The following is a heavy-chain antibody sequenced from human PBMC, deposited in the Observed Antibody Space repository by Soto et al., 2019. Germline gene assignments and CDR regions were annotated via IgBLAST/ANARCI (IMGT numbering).Heavy chain of an antibody. V-gene: IGHV1-69*12. CDR1: GGTFSSYA. CDR3: ARVGGSGWWTGNAY. J-gene: IGHJ4*02. Sequence: QVQLVQSGAEVKKPGSSVKVSCKASGGTFSSYAISWVRQAPGQGLEWMGGIIPIFGTANYAQKFQGRVTMTADESTSSAYMERSSVRSEDAAVYYCARVGGSGWWTGNAYWGQGTLVTVSS. CDR2: IIPIFGTA. D-gene: IGHD6-19*01.